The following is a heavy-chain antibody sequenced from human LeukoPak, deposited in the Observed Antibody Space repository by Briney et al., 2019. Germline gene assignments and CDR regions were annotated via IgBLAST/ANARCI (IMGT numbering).Heavy chain of an antibody. D-gene: IGHD6-13*01. Sequence: PSETLSLTCTVSGGSISSSSYYWGWIRQPPGKGPEWIGSIYYSGSTYYNPSLKSRVTISVDTSKNQFSPKLSSVTAADTAVYYCARLQAAAAGTDWFDPWGQGTLVTVSS. CDR2: IYYSGST. J-gene: IGHJ5*02. CDR1: GGSISSSSYY. CDR3: ARLQAAAAGTDWFDP. V-gene: IGHV4-39*01.